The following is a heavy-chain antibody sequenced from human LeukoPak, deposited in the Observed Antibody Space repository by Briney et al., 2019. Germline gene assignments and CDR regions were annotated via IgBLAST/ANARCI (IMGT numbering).Heavy chain of an antibody. CDR2: INPNSGGT. V-gene: IGHV1-2*02. CDR1: GYTFTGYY. CDR3: ARDFRSRVVVAANY. J-gene: IGHJ4*02. Sequence: ASVKVSCKASGYTFTGYYMHWVRQAPGQGLEWMGWINPNSGGTNYAQKFQGRVTMTRDTSISTAYMELSRLRSDDTAVYYCARDFRSRVVVAANYWGQGTLVTVSS. D-gene: IGHD2-15*01.